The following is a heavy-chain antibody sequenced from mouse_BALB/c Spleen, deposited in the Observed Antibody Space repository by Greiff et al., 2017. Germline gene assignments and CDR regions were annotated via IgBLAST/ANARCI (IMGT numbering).Heavy chain of an antibody. CDR1: GFTFSSYA. Sequence: EVMLVESGGGLVKPGGSLKLSCAASGFTFSSYAMSWVRQSPEKRLEWVAEISSGGSYTYYPDTVTGRFTISRDNAKNTLYLEMSSLRSEDTAMYYCARDGSSFAYWGQGTLVTVSA. CDR3: ARDGSSFAY. V-gene: IGHV5-9-4*01. CDR2: ISSGGSYT. J-gene: IGHJ3*01. D-gene: IGHD1-1*01.